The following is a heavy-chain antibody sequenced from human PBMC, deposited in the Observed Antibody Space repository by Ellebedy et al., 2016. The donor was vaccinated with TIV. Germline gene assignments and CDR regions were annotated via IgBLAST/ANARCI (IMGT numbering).Heavy chain of an antibody. CDR2: IYPGGSDI. CDR3: ATISTGWYYVYAADV. D-gene: IGHD6-19*01. Sequence: KVSCKGSGYSFTTYWIGWVRQMPGKGLEWMGVIYPGGSDIKYGPSFQGQVTISADKSINTAYLQWSSLKASDTAIYYSATISTGWYYVYAADVWGQGTTVTVSS. J-gene: IGHJ6*02. V-gene: IGHV5-51*01. CDR1: GYSFTTYW.